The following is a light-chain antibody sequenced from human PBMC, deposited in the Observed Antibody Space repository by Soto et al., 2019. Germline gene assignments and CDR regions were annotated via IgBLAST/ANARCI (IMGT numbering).Light chain of an antibody. CDR2: GAS. CDR1: QSVSSK. Sequence: EIVMTQSPATLSVSPGARATLSCRASQSVSSKLAWYQQKPGQAPRLRLYGASTRATDIPARFSGSGSGTEFTLTISSLQSADFAVYYCQQYNNWPQTFGQGTKVEIK. CDR3: QQYNNWPQT. J-gene: IGKJ1*01. V-gene: IGKV3-15*01.